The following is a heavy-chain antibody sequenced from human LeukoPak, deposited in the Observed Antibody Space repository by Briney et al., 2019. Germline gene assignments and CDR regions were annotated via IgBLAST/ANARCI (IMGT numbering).Heavy chain of an antibody. CDR2: IYYSGST. J-gene: IGHJ4*02. Sequence: SETLSLTCTVSGGSISSYYWSWIRLPPGKGLEWIGYIYYSGSTNYNPSLKSRVTISVDTSKNQFSLKLSSVTAADTAVYYCARSRLGSGYFDYWGQGTLVTVYS. V-gene: IGHV4-59*01. D-gene: IGHD3-3*01. CDR3: ARSRLGSGYFDY. CDR1: GGSISSYY.